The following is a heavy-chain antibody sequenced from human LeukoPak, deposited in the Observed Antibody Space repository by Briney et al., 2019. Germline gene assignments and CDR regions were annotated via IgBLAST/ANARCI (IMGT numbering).Heavy chain of an antibody. CDR2: ISSSSSYI. J-gene: IGHJ4*02. V-gene: IGHV3-21*01. CDR3: ARGVVRDGSGSYYYY. Sequence: KPGGSLRLSCAASGLTLSSYSMIWVRQAPGKGLEWVSSISSSSSYIYYADSVKGRFTISRDNAKNSLYLQMNSLRAEDTAVYYCARGVVRDGSGSYYYYWGQGTLVTVSS. D-gene: IGHD3-10*01. CDR1: GLTLSSYS.